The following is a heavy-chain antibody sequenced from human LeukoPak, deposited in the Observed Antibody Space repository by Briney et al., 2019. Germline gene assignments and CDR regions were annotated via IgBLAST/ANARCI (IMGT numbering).Heavy chain of an antibody. CDR3: ARGRPHPQNSDYWDY. J-gene: IGHJ4*02. CDR2: IHYTGRT. Sequence: SETLSLTCTISRGSISTYYLSWIRQTPGTTLEWIGNIHYTGRTRYNPSLESRVTMSLDTPKNEFSLRLTSMTAADSAVYYCARGRPHPQNSDYWDYWGQGILVTVSS. CDR1: RGSISTYY. V-gene: IGHV4-59*13. D-gene: IGHD3-22*01.